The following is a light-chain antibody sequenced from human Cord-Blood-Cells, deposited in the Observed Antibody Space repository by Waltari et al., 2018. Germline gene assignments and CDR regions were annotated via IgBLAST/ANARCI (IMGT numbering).Light chain of an antibody. J-gene: IGKJ4*01. CDR3: QQYGSSP. CDR2: GAS. V-gene: IGKV3-20*01. Sequence: EIVLTQSPGTLSLSPGERATLSCRASQSVSSSDLAWYQQKPGQAPRLLIYGASSRATGIPDRFSGSGSGTDFTLTISRLEPEDFAVYYCQQYGSSPFGGGTKVEIK. CDR1: QSVSSSD.